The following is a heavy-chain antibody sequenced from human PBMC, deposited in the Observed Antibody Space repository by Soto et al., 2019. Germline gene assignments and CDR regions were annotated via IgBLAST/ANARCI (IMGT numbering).Heavy chain of an antibody. CDR3: ARDLKMGIAAPDAFDI. Sequence: ASVKVSCKASGYTFTSYYMHWVRQAPGQGLEWMGIINPSGGSTSYAQKFQGRVTMTRDTSTSAVYMELSSLRSEDTAVYYCARDLKMGIAAPDAFDIWGQGTMVTVSS. CDR1: GYTFTSYY. D-gene: IGHD6-13*01. V-gene: IGHV1-46*01. J-gene: IGHJ3*02. CDR2: INPSGGST.